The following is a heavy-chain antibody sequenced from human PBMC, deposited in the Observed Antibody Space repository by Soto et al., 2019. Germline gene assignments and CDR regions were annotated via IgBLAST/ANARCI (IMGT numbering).Heavy chain of an antibody. CDR1: GYSISSSNW. CDR2: IYYSGRT. V-gene: IGHV4-28*03. D-gene: IGHD2-21*01. J-gene: IGHJ4*02. CDR3: ARVAWYSYYFDY. Sequence: SETLSLTCAVSGYSISSSNWWGWIRQPPGKGLEWIGYIYYSGRTHYNPSLKSRVTISVDRSKNQFSLKLSSVTAADTAVYYCARVAWYSYYFDYWGQGTLVTVSS.